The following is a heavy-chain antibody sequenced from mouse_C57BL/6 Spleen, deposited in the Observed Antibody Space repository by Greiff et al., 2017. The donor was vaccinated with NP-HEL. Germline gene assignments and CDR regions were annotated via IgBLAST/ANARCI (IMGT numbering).Heavy chain of an antibody. Sequence: EVKLEESGPGLVKPSQSLSLTCSVTGYSITSGYYWNWIRQFPGNKLEWMGYISYDGSNNYNPSLKNRISITRDTSKNQFFLKLNSVTPEDTATHYCARVEGYFDYWGQGTTLTVSS. V-gene: IGHV3-6*01. CDR3: ARVEGYFDY. CDR1: GYSITSGYY. J-gene: IGHJ2*01. CDR2: ISYDGSN.